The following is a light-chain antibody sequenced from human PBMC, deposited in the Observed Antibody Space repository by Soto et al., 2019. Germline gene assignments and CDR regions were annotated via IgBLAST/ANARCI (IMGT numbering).Light chain of an antibody. J-gene: IGKJ2*01. V-gene: IGKV1-5*01. Sequence: DIQMTKSHSALSASVGATVTITCRASQSITASLAWYQHKPGEAPKLLIYDVSSLESGVPSRFSGSGSGTEFTLIINNLQPDDFATYYCQQYNSYPYTFGQGTKVDI. CDR2: DVS. CDR3: QQYNSYPYT. CDR1: QSITAS.